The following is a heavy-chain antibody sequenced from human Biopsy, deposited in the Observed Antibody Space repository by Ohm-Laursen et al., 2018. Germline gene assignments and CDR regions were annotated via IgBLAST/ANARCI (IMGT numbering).Heavy chain of an antibody. CDR3: GRGGARARSIDYFDY. CDR1: GGSIGSFF. J-gene: IGHJ4*02. Sequence: SETLSLTCTVSGGSIGSFFWSWIRQPQGQGLEWIGYIYYSGSTNYNTSNSSRVIISVDSSKNQFFQKMSSVTAADTAVYYCGRGGARARSIDYFDYWGQGALVTVSS. CDR2: IYYSGST. V-gene: IGHV4-59*01. D-gene: IGHD6-6*01.